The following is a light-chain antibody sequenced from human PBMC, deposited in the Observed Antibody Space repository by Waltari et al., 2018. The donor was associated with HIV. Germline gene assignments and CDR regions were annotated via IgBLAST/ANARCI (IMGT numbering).Light chain of an antibody. CDR3: QQYNPYFRT. J-gene: IGKJ1*01. Sequence: DIQMTQSPSTLSASVGDRVTITCRASQSISNWLAWYQQKPGKAPKLLIYKASSLESGVPSRFSGSGSGTEFTLTISSLQPDDFATYYCQQYNPYFRTFGQGTRVEIK. CDR2: KAS. CDR1: QSISNW. V-gene: IGKV1-5*03.